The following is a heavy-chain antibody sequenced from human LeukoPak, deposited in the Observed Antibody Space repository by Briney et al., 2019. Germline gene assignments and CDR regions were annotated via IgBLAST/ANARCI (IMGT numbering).Heavy chain of an antibody. CDR2: ISSSGSTI. Sequence: PGGSLRLSCAASGFTFSSYEMNWVRQAPGKGLEWVSYISSSGSTIYYADSVKGRFTISRDNAKNSLYLQMNSLRAEDTAVYYCARDWGAAGLDYWGQGTLVTVSS. J-gene: IGHJ4*02. V-gene: IGHV3-48*03. D-gene: IGHD6-13*01. CDR3: ARDWGAAGLDY. CDR1: GFTFSSYE.